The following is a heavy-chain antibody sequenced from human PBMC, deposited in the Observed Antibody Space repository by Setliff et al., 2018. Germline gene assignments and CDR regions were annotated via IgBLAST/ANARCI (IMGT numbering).Heavy chain of an antibody. CDR2: INPNSGGT. Sequence: ASVKVSCKASGYTFTGYYMHWVRQAPGQGLEWMGWINPNSGGTNYAQKFQGWVTMTRDTSISTAYMELNSLQYEDTAVYYCARGKWFRLDKSAWSNWFDPWGQGTLVTVSS. D-gene: IGHD5-12*01. J-gene: IGHJ5*02. CDR3: ARGKWFRLDKSAWSNWFDP. V-gene: IGHV1-2*04. CDR1: GYTFTGYY.